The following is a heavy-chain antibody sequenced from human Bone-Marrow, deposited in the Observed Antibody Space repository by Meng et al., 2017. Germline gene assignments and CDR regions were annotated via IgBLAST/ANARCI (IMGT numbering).Heavy chain of an antibody. V-gene: IGHV3-48*03. Sequence: RGSLRLSCAASGFTFSSYEMNWVRQAPGKGLEWVSYISSSGSTIYYADSVKGRFTISRDNAKNSLYLQIHSLRAEDTAVFYCARDTGDFGSNPRHYYYAMDVWGQGTTVTVSS. CDR2: ISSSGSTI. D-gene: IGHD2-2*01. CDR3: ARDTGDFGSNPRHYYYAMDV. CDR1: GFTFSSYE. J-gene: IGHJ6*02.